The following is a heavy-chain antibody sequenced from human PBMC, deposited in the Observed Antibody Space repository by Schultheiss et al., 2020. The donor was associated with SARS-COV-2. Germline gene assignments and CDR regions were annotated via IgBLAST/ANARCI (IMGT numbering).Heavy chain of an antibody. CDR1: GFTFSDYY. CDR2: IWYDGSNK. J-gene: IGHJ5*02. V-gene: IGHV3-30-3*01. Sequence: GESLKISCAASGFTFSDYYMSWIRQAPGKGLEWVAVIWYDGSNKYYADSVKGRFTISRDNSKNTLYLQMNSLRAEDTAVYYCARNTAMSWGQGTLVTVSS. CDR3: ARNTAMS. D-gene: IGHD5-18*01.